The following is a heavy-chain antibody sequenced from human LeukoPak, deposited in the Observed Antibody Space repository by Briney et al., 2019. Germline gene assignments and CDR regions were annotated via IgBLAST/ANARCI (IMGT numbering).Heavy chain of an antibody. J-gene: IGHJ4*02. V-gene: IGHV2-70*11. Sequence: SGPALVKPTQTLTLTCTFSGFSLSTSGMCVSWIRQPPGKALEWLARIDWHDDKYYSTSLKTRLTISKDTSKNQVVLTMTNMDPVDTATYYCARITPAGRQLDYWGQGTLVTVSS. D-gene: IGHD6-13*01. CDR1: GFSLSTSGMC. CDR2: IDWHDDK. CDR3: ARITPAGRQLDY.